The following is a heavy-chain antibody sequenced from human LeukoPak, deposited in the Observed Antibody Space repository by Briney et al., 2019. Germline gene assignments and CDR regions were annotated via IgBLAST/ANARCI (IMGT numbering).Heavy chain of an antibody. Sequence: PGGSLRLSYAASGFAFSSYAMGWVRQAPGKGLEWVSSISDSGGRTHYADSVKGRFTISRDNSKNTLFLQMNSLRAEDTAVYYCAKDFWSGYYSGYFDYWGQGTLVTVSS. CDR3: AKDFWSGYYSGYFDY. D-gene: IGHD3-3*01. V-gene: IGHV3-23*01. CDR2: ISDSGGRT. CDR1: GFAFSSYA. J-gene: IGHJ4*02.